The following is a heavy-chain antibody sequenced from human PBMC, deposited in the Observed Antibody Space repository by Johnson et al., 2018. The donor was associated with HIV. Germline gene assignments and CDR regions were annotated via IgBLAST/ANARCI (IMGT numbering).Heavy chain of an antibody. J-gene: IGHJ3*02. V-gene: IGHV3-15*01. D-gene: IGHD6-13*01. CDR3: TTDMEQQQLAYDAFDI. Sequence: VQLVESGGGLVQPGGSLRLSCAASGFTVSTNYMSWVRQAPGKGLEWVGRIKSKTDGGTTDYAAPVKGRFTISRDDSKNTLYLQMNSLKTEDTAVYYCTTDMEQQQLAYDAFDIWGQGTMVTVSS. CDR1: GFTVSTNY. CDR2: IKSKTDGGTT.